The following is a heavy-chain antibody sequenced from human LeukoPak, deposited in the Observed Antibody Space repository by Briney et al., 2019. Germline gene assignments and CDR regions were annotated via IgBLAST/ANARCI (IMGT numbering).Heavy chain of an antibody. CDR1: GFSLSTSGMR. D-gene: IGHD7-27*01. CDR2: IDWDDDK. J-gene: IGHJ3*02. CDR3: ARIPAGDDAFDI. V-gene: IGHV2-70*04. Sequence: ESGPTLVNPTPTLTLTCTFSGFSLSTSGMRVSWIRQPPVKALEWLARIDWDDDKFYSTSLKTRLTISKDTSKNQVVLTMTNMDPVDTATYYCARIPAGDDAFDIWGQGTMVTVSS.